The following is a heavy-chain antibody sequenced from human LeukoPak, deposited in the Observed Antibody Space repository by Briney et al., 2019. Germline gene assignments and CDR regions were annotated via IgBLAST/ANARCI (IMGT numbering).Heavy chain of an antibody. V-gene: IGHV4-61*01. J-gene: IGHJ4*02. CDR3: ARDPDYGDPMFDY. CDR2: IYYSGST. D-gene: IGHD4-17*01. Sequence: SETLSLTCTVSGGSISSAPYYWSWIRQPPGKGLEWIGYIYYSGSTNYNPSLKSRVTISVDTSKNQFSLKLSSVTAADTAVYYCARDPDYGDPMFDYWGQGTLVTVSS. CDR1: GGSISSAPYY.